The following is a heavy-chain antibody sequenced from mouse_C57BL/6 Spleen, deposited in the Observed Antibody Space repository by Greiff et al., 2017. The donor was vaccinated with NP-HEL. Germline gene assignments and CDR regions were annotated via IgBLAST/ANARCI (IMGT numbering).Heavy chain of an antibody. CDR3: TKLQWVY. J-gene: IGHJ3*01. D-gene: IGHD2-1*01. CDR1: GYTFTDYE. V-gene: IGHV1-15*01. Sequence: QVHVKQSGAELVRPGASVTLSCKASGYTFTDYEMHWVKQTPVHGLEWIGAIDPETGGTAYNQKFKGKAILTADKSSSTAYMELRSLTSEDSAVYYCTKLQWVYWGQGTLVTVSA. CDR2: IDPETGGT.